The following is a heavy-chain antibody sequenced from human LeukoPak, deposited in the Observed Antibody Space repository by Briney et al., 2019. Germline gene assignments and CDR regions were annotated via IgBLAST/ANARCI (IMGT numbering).Heavy chain of an antibody. V-gene: IGHV4-59*01. Sequence: PSETLSLTCTVSGGSISSYYWSWIRQPPWKGLEWIGYIYYSGSTNYNPSLKSRVTISVDTSKNQFSLKLSSVTAADTAVYYCARTEGPTDYGDYFDYWGQGTLVTVSS. J-gene: IGHJ4*02. CDR2: IYYSGST. CDR3: ARTEGPTDYGDYFDY. D-gene: IGHD4-17*01. CDR1: GGSISSYY.